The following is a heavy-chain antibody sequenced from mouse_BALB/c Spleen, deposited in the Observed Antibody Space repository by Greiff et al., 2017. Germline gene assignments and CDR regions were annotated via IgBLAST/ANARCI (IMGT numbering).Heavy chain of an antibody. CDR1: GFTFSSYY. CDR2: INSNGGST. V-gene: IGHV5-6-2*01. D-gene: IGHD2-4*01. CDR3: ARQDDYDGYAMDY. Sequence: DVMLVESGGGLVKLGGSLKLSCAASGFTFSSYYMSWVRQTPEKRLELVAAINSNGGSTYYPDTVKGRFTISRDNAKNTLYLQMSSLKSEDTALYYCARQDDYDGYAMDYWGQGTSVTVSS. J-gene: IGHJ4*01.